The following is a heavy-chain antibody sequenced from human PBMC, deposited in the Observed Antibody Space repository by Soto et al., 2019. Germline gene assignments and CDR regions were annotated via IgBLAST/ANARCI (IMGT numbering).Heavy chain of an antibody. CDR1: GFTFSSYA. Sequence: PGGSLRLSCAASGFTFSSYAMSWVRQAPGKGLEWVSAISGSGGSTYYADSVKGRFTISRDNSKNTLYLQMNSLRAEDTAVYYYAKDQFYYYYGLDVWGQGTTVTVSS. CDR3: AKDQFYYYYGLDV. V-gene: IGHV3-23*01. CDR2: ISGSGGST. J-gene: IGHJ6*02.